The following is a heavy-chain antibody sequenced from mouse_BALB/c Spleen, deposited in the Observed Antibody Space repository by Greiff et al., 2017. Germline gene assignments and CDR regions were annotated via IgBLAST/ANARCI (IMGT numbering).Heavy chain of an antibody. Sequence: EVKVVESGGGLVQPGGSRKLSCAASGFTFSSFGMHWVRQAPEKGLEWVAYISSGSSTIYYADTVKGRFTISRDNPKNTPFLQMTSLRSEDTAMYYCARGYLDAMDYWGQGTSVTVSS. J-gene: IGHJ4*01. V-gene: IGHV5-17*02. CDR2: ISSGSSTI. CDR1: GFTFSSFG. D-gene: IGHD2-14*01. CDR3: ARGYLDAMDY.